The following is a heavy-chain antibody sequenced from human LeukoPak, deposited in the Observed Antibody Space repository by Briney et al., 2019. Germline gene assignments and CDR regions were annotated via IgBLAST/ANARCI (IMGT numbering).Heavy chain of an antibody. Sequence: PSATLSLTCAVYGGSFSGYYWSWIRQPPGKGLEWIGEINHSGSTNYNPSLKSRVTISVDTSKNQFSLKLSSVTAADTAVYYCARGSGSSWSHVFFDYWGQGTLVTVSS. CDR2: INHSGST. J-gene: IGHJ4*02. CDR1: GGSFSGYY. V-gene: IGHV4-34*01. D-gene: IGHD6-13*01. CDR3: ARGSGSSWSHVFFDY.